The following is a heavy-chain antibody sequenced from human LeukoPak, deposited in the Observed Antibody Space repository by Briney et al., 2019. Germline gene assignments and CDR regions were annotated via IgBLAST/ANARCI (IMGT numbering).Heavy chain of an antibody. V-gene: IGHV3-73*01. D-gene: IGHD3-9*01. CDR1: GFTFSASD. J-gene: IGHJ5*02. Sequence: GGSLKLSCAASGFTFSASDMHWVRRTSGKGLEWIGRIRSRPNSYATAYSASVKGRFTISRDNAKNSLYLQMNSLRDEDTAVYYCARDALTDYDILTGKKFNWFDPWGQGTLVTVSS. CDR2: IRSRPNSYAT. CDR3: ARDALTDYDILTGKKFNWFDP.